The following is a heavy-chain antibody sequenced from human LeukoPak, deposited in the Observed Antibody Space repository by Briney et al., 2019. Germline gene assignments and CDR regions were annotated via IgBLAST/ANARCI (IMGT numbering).Heavy chain of an antibody. Sequence: GGSLRLSCAASGFTFSSYSMNWVRQAPGKGLEWVSSISSSSSYIYYADSVKGRFTISRDNAKNSLYLQMNSLRAEDTAVYYCARDLSFNWYDNSGYYYPWGQGTLVTVSS. CDR2: ISSSSSYI. CDR1: GFTFSSYS. CDR3: ARDLSFNWYDNSGYYYP. V-gene: IGHV3-21*01. J-gene: IGHJ5*02. D-gene: IGHD3-22*01.